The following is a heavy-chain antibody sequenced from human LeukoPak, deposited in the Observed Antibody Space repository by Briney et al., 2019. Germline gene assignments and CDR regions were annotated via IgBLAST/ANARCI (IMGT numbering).Heavy chain of an antibody. V-gene: IGHV4-59*01. CDR1: GGSISSYY. Sequence: PSETLSLTCTVSGGSISSYYWSWIRQPPGKGLEWIGYIYYSGSTNYNPSLKSRVTISVDTSKNQFSLKLSSVTAADTAVYYCARASRGLFDYWGQGTLVTVSS. J-gene: IGHJ4*02. CDR3: ARASRGLFDY. CDR2: IYYSGST.